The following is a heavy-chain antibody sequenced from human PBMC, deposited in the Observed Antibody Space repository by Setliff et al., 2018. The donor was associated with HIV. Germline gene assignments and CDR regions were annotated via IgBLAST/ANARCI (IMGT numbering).Heavy chain of an antibody. CDR3: ARHPTQYSSSSYIDY. V-gene: IGHV1-8*02. D-gene: IGHD6-6*01. CDR2: MNPNTGNT. Sequence: ASVKVSCKASGYTFSDCDMTWLRQAPGQGLEWLGWMNPNTGNTGYAQNLQGRATMTRNTSIGTAYMELSRLRFEDTAVYYCARHPTQYSSSSYIDYWGQGTLVTVSS. CDR1: GYTFSDCD. J-gene: IGHJ4*02.